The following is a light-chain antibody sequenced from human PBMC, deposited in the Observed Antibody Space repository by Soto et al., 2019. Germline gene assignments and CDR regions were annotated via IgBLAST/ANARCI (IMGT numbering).Light chain of an antibody. CDR3: CSFAAGNTYV. CDR1: SSDVGTYNL. CDR2: EGG. J-gene: IGLJ1*01. V-gene: IGLV2-23*01. Sequence: QSVLTQPASVSGSPGQSIALSCTGTSSDVGTYNLVSWYQQHPGKAPKLLISEGGKRPSGVSDRFSGSKSGNTASLTISGLQAEDEADYHCCSFAAGNTYVFGTGTKLTVL.